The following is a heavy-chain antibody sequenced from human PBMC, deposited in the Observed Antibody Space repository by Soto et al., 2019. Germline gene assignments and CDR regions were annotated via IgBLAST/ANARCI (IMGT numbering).Heavy chain of an antibody. CDR2: MSYSGST. CDR3: ARMVVLRYFDP. J-gene: IGHJ5*02. Sequence: QVQLQESGPGLVKPSQTLSLTCTVSGGSISSGGYYWSWIRQHPGKGLEWIGYMSYSGSTYNNPSLKSRGTISVDTSKNQFSLKLSSVTAADTAVYYCARMVVLRYFDPWGQGTLVTVSS. V-gene: IGHV4-31*03. CDR1: GGSISSGGYY. D-gene: IGHD3-9*01.